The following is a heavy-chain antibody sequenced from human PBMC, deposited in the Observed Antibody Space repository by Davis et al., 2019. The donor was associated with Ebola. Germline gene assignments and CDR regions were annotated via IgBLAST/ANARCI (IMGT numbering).Heavy chain of an antibody. CDR3: ARTKPLYYYDSSGYSADYYGMDV. CDR1: GFTFSTYS. V-gene: IGHV3-21*01. CDR2: ISSDSDYI. J-gene: IGHJ6*04. D-gene: IGHD3-22*01. Sequence: GESLKISCAASGFTFSTYSMSWVRQAPGKGLEWVSSISSDSDYIYYADSVKGRFTISRDNAKNSLYLQMNSLRAGDTAVYYCARTKPLYYYDSSGYSADYYGMDVWGKGTTVTVSS.